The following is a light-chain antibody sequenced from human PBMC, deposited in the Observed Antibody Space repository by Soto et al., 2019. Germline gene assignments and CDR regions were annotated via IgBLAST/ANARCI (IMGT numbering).Light chain of an antibody. CDR3: AAWDNSLNGAL. CDR1: SSNIGSNN. CDR2: SSN. V-gene: IGLV1-44*01. J-gene: IGLJ2*01. Sequence: QSVLTQPPSASGTPGQRVTISCSGSSSNIGSNNVNWYQQLPGTAPKLLVYSSNQRPSGVPDRFSGSKSGTSASLAISGLQSEDEADYYCAAWDNSLNGALFGGGTKLTVL.